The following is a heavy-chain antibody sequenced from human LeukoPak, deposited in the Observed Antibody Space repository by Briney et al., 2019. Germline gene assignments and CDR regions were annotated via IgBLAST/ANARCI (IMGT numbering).Heavy chain of an antibody. CDR3: ARHEMNYYDSSGYYFWSADAFDI. CDR2: IYYSGST. J-gene: IGHJ3*02. V-gene: IGHV4-59*08. CDR1: GGSISSYY. D-gene: IGHD3-22*01. Sequence: SETLSLTCTVSGGSISSYYWSWIRQPPGKGLEWIGYIYYSGSTNYNPSLKSRVTISVDTSKNLFSLKLSSVTAADTAVYYCARHEMNYYDSSGYYFWSADAFDIWGQGTMVTVSS.